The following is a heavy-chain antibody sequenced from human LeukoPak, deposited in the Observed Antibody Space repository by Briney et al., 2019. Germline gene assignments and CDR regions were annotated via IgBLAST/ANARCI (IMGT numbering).Heavy chain of an antibody. J-gene: IGHJ3*02. Sequence: GGSLRLSCAASRFTFSSYWLSWVRQAPGKGLEWVANIKQDGTEKYYVDSVKGRFTISRDNAKNSLYLQMNSLRAEDTAVYYCARALGAFDIWGQGTMVTVSS. V-gene: IGHV3-7*01. CDR1: RFTFSSYW. CDR3: ARALGAFDI. CDR2: IKQDGTEK.